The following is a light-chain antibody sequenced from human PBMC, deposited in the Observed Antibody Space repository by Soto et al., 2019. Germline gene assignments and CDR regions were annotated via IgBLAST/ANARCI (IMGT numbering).Light chain of an antibody. CDR3: HQYGNSPQT. V-gene: IGKV3-20*01. J-gene: IGKJ1*01. CDR1: QRFSSAN. CDR2: GAS. Sequence: IGMPLSAGTLSLSQGERATLSCRASQRFSSANFAWYNQNPGQAPRPLIYGASSRATGIPDRFSVSRYGTVFNLTIYILEPDDFAVYYGHQYGNSPQTFGQGTKVDIK.